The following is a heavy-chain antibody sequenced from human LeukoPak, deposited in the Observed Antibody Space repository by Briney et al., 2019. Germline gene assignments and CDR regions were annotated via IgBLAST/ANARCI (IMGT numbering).Heavy chain of an antibody. V-gene: IGHV1-8*03. CDR2: MNPNSGNT. Sequence: ASVKVSCKASGYIFTSYDINWVRQATGQGLEWMGRMNPNSGNTGYAQKFQGRVTITRNTSISTAYMELSSLRSEDTAVYYCARGPYCSSTSCSYYYYMDVWGKGTTVTVSS. CDR1: GYIFTSYD. D-gene: IGHD2-2*01. J-gene: IGHJ6*03. CDR3: ARGPYCSSTSCSYYYYMDV.